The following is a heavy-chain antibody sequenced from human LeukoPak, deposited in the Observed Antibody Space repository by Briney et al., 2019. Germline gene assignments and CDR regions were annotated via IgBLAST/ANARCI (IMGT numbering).Heavy chain of an antibody. V-gene: IGHV4-59*01. CDR3: ARGSLYCSGNSGFSCQYYFDY. Sequence: SETLSLTCTVSGGSISSYYWSWIRQPPGKGLEWIGYIYCNGSTNSNPSLKSRVTISVDTSKNQFSLKLSSVTAADTAVYYCARGSLYCSGNSGFSCQYYFDYWGQGTLVTVSS. J-gene: IGHJ4*02. D-gene: IGHD2-15*01. CDR1: GGSISSYY. CDR2: IYCNGST.